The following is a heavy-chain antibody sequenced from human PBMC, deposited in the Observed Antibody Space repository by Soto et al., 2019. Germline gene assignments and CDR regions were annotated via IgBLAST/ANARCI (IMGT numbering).Heavy chain of an antibody. CDR3: ARRSWKHNSSGWYLD. J-gene: IGHJ4*02. V-gene: IGHV4-39*01. CDR2: IYYSGST. Sequence: QLQLQESGPGLVKPSETLSLTCTVSGGSISSSSYYWGWIRQPPGKGLEWIGSIYYSGSTYYNPSLKRRVTISVDTSKNRGSRKLSSVTAADTAVYYGARRSWKHNSSGWYLDWGQGTLVTVSS. CDR1: GGSISSSSYY. D-gene: IGHD6-19*01.